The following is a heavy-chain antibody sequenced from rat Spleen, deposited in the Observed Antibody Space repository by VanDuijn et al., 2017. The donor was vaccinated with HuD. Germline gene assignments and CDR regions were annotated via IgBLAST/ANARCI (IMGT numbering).Heavy chain of an antibody. CDR3: ATHYDGSYPFVF. D-gene: IGHD1-12*02. J-gene: IGHJ3*01. CDR1: GFIFSDYA. V-gene: IGHV5-17*01. CDR2: IIYDGSRI. Sequence: EVQLVESDGGLVQPGRSLKLSCAASGFIFSDYAMAWVRQSPKKGLEWVATIIYDGSRIYYRDSVKGRFTISRDNAKNTLYLQMDSLRSEDTATYYCATHYDGSYPFVFWGQGTLVTVSS.